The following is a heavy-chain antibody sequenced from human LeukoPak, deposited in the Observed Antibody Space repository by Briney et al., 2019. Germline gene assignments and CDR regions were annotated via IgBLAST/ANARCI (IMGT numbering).Heavy chain of an antibody. J-gene: IGHJ4*02. V-gene: IGHV1-69*05. CDR2: IIPIFGTA. Sequence: SVKVSCKASGGTFSSYAISWVRQAPGQGLEWMGGIIPIFGTANYAQKFQGRVTITTDESTSTAYMELSSLRSEDTTVYYCARGARGPGGHYYDYVWGSYRYHYFDYWGQGTLVTVSS. CDR1: GGTFSSYA. CDR3: ARGARGPGGHYYDYVWGSYRYHYFDY. D-gene: IGHD3-16*02.